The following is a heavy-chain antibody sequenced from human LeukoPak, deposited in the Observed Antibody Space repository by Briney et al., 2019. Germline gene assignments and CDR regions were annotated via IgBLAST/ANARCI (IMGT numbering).Heavy chain of an antibody. J-gene: IGHJ3*02. CDR3: ARAGHYDFWSGYYLGFGFNAFDI. CDR2: IYSGGST. Sequence: GGSLRLSCAASGFTVSSNYMSWVRQAPRKGLEWVSVIYSGGSTYYADSVKGRFTISRDNSKNTLYLQMNSLRAEDTAVYYCARAGHYDFWSGYYLGFGFNAFDIWGQGTMVTVSS. V-gene: IGHV3-53*01. CDR1: GFTVSSNY. D-gene: IGHD3-3*01.